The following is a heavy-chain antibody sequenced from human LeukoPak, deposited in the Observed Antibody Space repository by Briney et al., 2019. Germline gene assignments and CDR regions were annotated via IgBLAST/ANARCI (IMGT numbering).Heavy chain of an antibody. D-gene: IGHD3-3*01. Sequence: NPSETLSLTCTVSGGSISSSSYYWGWIRQPPGKGLEWIGSIYYSGSTYYNPSVKSRVTISVDTSKNQFSLKLSSVTAADTAVYYCARAVPTKLRFLEWFPTFPFDYWGQGTLVTVSS. J-gene: IGHJ4*02. CDR3: ARAVPTKLRFLEWFPTFPFDY. CDR2: IYYSGST. CDR1: GGSISSSSYY. V-gene: IGHV4-39*01.